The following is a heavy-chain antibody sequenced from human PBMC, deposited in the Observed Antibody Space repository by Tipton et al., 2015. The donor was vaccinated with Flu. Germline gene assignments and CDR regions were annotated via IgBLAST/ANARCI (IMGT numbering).Heavy chain of an antibody. Sequence: QSGAEVKKPGASVKVSCKASGYSLTSYPIGWVRQAPGQGLEWMGWISGYSGNTNYAQNLQGRVTMTTDTSTNTAYMELRSLRSDDTAVYYCARPGGPAAVNPFSYFDFWGQGTLVTVSS. D-gene: IGHD2-2*01. CDR1: GYSLTSYP. J-gene: IGHJ4*02. CDR2: ISGYSGNT. V-gene: IGHV1-18*04. CDR3: ARPGGPAAVNPFSYFDF.